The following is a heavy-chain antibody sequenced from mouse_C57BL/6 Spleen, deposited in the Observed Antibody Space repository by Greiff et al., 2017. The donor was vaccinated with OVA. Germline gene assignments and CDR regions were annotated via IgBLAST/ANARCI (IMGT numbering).Heavy chain of an antibody. CDR2: IDPETGGT. CDR3: TTGYYGY. CDR1: GYTFTAYE. Sequence: QVQLQQSGAELVRPGASVTLSCKASGYTFTAYEMHWVKQTPVHGLEWIGAIDPETGGTAYNQKFKGKAILTADKSSSTAYMELRSLTSEDSAVYYCTTGYYGYWGQGTTLTVSS. V-gene: IGHV1-15*01. D-gene: IGHD1-1*01. J-gene: IGHJ2*01.